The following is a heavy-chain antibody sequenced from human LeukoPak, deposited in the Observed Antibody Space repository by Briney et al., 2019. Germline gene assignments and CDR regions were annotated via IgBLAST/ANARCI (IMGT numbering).Heavy chain of an antibody. CDR3: AREAPGRTSLRSSWYFDL. J-gene: IGHJ2*01. CDR2: IIPILGIA. Sequence: GASVKVSCKASGGTFSSYAISWVRQAPGQGLEWMGGIIPILGIANYAQKFQGRVTITADKSTSTAYMELSSLRSEDTAVYYCAREAPGRTSLRSSWYFDLWGRGTLVTVSS. D-gene: IGHD1-14*01. V-gene: IGHV1-69*10. CDR1: GGTFSSYA.